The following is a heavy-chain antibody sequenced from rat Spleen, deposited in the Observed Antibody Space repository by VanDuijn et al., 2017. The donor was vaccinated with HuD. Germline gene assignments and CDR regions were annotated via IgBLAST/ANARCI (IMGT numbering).Heavy chain of an antibody. D-gene: IGHD1-11*01. CDR1: GFTFTDYN. Sequence: EVQLVESGGGLAQPGRSLKLSCAASGFTFTDYNMAWVRQAPKKGLEWIATIIYDGSRTYYRDSVKGRFTISRDNAKSTLYLQMDSLRFEDTATYYCATRDGGYGNWFAYWGQGTLVTVSS. J-gene: IGHJ3*01. CDR2: IIYDGSRT. CDR3: ATRDGGYGNWFAY. V-gene: IGHV5S10*01.